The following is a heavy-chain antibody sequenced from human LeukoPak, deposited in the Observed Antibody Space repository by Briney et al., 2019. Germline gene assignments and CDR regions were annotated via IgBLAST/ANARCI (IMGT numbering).Heavy chain of an antibody. CDR1: GFTFSDYY. J-gene: IGHJ6*02. V-gene: IGHV3-11*01. D-gene: IGHD2-2*01. Sequence: GGSLRLSCAASGFTFSDYYMSWIRQAPGKGLEWVSYISSSGSTIYYADSVEGRFTTSRDNAKNSLYLQMNSLRAEDTAVYYCARDRVGYCSSTSCYNYYYGMDVWGQGTTVTVSS. CDR2: ISSSGSTI. CDR3: ARDRVGYCSSTSCYNYYYGMDV.